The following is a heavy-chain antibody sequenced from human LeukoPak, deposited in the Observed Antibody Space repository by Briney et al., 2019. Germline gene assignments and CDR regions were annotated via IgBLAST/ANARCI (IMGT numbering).Heavy chain of an antibody. Sequence: GGSLRLSCAASGFTFSSYGMHWVRQAPGKGLEWVAVISYDGSNKYYADSVKGRFTISRDNSKNTLYLQMNSLRAEDTAVYYCVRESRFHFDYWGQGTLVTVSS. V-gene: IGHV3-30*03. CDR3: VRESRFHFDY. D-gene: IGHD3-10*01. J-gene: IGHJ4*02. CDR1: GFTFSSYG. CDR2: ISYDGSNK.